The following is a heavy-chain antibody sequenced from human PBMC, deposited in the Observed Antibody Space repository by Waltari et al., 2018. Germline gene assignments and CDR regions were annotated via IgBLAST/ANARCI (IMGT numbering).Heavy chain of an antibody. J-gene: IGHJ5*02. CDR3: ARDYYDSSGIGLSP. CDR1: GFTFSSYA. CDR2: ISYDGSNK. Sequence: QVQLVESGGGVVQPGRSLRLSCASSGFTFSSYAMTWVRQAPGQGLEWVAVISYDGSNKYYADSVKGRFTISRDNSKNTLYLQMNSLRAEDTAVYYCARDYYDSSGIGLSPWGQGTLVTVSS. V-gene: IGHV3-30-3*01. D-gene: IGHD3-22*01.